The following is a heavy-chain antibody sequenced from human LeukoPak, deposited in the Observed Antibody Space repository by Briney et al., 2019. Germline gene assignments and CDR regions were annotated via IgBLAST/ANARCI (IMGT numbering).Heavy chain of an antibody. CDR1: GGSISSGSYY. V-gene: IGHV4-61*02. D-gene: IGHD6-13*01. J-gene: IGHJ5*02. CDR3: ARDREQQRERGCFDP. Sequence: SETLSLTCTVSGGSISSGSYYGSWIRQPAGKGLEWIGRIYTSGSTNYNPSLKSRVTISVDTSKNQFSLKLSSLTAADTAVYYCARDREQQRERGCFDPWGQGTLVTVSS. CDR2: IYTSGST.